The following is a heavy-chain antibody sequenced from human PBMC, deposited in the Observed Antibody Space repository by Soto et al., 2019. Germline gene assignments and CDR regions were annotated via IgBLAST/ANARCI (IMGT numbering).Heavy chain of an antibody. Sequence: GGSLRLSCASSGFTFSSYAMHWVRQAPGKGLEWVAVISYDGSNKYYADSVKGRFTISRDNSKNTLYLQMNSLRAEDTAVYYCATDKWWGGHDAFDIWGQGTMVTVS. CDR1: GFTFSSYA. CDR2: ISYDGSNK. D-gene: IGHD2-8*01. CDR3: ATDKWWGGHDAFDI. V-gene: IGHV3-30-3*01. J-gene: IGHJ3*02.